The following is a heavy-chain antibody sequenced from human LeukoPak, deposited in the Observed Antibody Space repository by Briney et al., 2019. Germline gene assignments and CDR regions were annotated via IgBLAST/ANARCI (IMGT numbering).Heavy chain of an antibody. J-gene: IGHJ5*02. D-gene: IGHD5-12*01. V-gene: IGHV1-69*04. Sequence: ASVKVSCKAFGGTFSSYAISWVRQAPGQGLEWMGRIIPIFGIANYAQKFQGRVTITADKSTSTAYMELSSLRSEDTAVYYCARGMVATVTRHNNWFDPWGQGTLVTVSS. CDR2: IIPIFGIA. CDR1: GGTFSSYA. CDR3: ARGMVATVTRHNNWFDP.